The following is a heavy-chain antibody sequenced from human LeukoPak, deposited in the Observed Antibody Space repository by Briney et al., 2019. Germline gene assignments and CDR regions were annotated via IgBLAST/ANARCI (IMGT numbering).Heavy chain of an antibody. J-gene: IGHJ6*02. CDR2: ISYDGSNK. V-gene: IGHV3-30*18. D-gene: IGHD3-22*01. CDR3: AKAMIVVVISPYYGMDV. Sequence: PGRSLRLSCAASGFTFSSYGMHWVRQAPGKGLEWVAVISYDGSNKYYADSVKGRFTISRDNSKNTLYLQMNSLRAEDTAVYYCAKAMIVVVISPYYGMDVWGQGTTVTVSS. CDR1: GFTFSSYG.